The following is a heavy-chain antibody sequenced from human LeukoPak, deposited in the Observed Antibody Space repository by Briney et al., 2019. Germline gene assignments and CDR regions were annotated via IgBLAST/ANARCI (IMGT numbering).Heavy chain of an antibody. V-gene: IGHV3-11*04. CDR3: ARSPKDTAPYGYFDY. CDR1: GFTFSDYN. J-gene: IGHJ4*02. D-gene: IGHD5-18*01. CDR2: ISRSGSTK. Sequence: GGSLRLSCAASGFTFSDYNMRWIRQAPGKGLEWVSSISRSGSTKYYADSVKGRFTISRDNSKNTLYLQMNSLRAEDTAVYYCARSPKDTAPYGYFDYWGQGTLVTVSS.